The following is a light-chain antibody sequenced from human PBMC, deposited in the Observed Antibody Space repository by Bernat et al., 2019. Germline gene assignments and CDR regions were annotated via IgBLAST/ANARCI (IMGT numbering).Light chain of an antibody. CDR2: GAS. CDR3: QQYNSYWT. Sequence: EIVLTQSPGTLSLSPGERASLSCRASQSVRTSYLAWYQQRPGQAPRLLIYGASTRATGIPDRFSGSGSGTEFTLTISSLQPDDFATYYCQQYNSYWTFGQGTKVEIK. CDR1: QSVRTSY. J-gene: IGKJ1*01. V-gene: IGKV3-20*01.